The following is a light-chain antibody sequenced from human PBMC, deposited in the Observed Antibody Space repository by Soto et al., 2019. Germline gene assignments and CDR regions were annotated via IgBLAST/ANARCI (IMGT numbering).Light chain of an antibody. CDR1: SSNIGAGYD. CDR2: GNS. Sequence: QSVLTQPPSVSGAPGQRVTISCTGSSSNIGAGYDVHWYQQLPGTAPKLLIYGNSNRPSGVPDRFSGSKSGTSASLAITGLQAEDEGDYYCQSYDSSLSFYVFGTGTKVTVL. CDR3: QSYDSSLSFYV. V-gene: IGLV1-40*01. J-gene: IGLJ1*01.